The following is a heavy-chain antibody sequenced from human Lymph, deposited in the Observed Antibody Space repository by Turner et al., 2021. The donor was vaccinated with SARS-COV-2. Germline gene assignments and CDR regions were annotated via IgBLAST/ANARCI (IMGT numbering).Heavy chain of an antibody. J-gene: IGHJ6*02. Sequence: EVQLVESGGGLVQPGGSLRLSCAASGFTFSSYWMSWVRQAQGKGLEWVANIKQDGSEKYYVDSVKGRFTISRDNAKNSLYLQMNSLRADDTAVYFCARVGVRFEWSDGYHYYYAMDVWGQGTTVTVSS. CDR1: GFTFSSYW. V-gene: IGHV3-7*03. D-gene: IGHD3-3*01. CDR2: IKQDGSEK. CDR3: ARVGVRFEWSDGYHYYYAMDV.